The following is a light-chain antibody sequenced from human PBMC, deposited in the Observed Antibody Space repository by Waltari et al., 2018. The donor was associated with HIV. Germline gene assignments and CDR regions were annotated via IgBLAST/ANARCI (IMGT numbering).Light chain of an antibody. Sequence: QSALTQPRSVSGSPGQSVTISCTGTSSYVGTYTFVPWYQHHPGKAPKLMIYDVSKRPSGVPDRFSGSKSGNTASLTISGLQAEDEADFYCCSYAGDYTSICGGGTKLTVL. V-gene: IGLV2-11*01. CDR1: SSYVGTYTF. J-gene: IGLJ2*01. CDR2: DVS. CDR3: CSYAGDYTSI.